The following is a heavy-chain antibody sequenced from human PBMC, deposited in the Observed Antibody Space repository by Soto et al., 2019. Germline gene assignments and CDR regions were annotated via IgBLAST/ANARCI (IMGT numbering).Heavy chain of an antibody. V-gene: IGHV3-48*04. CDR2: ISSSGNTI. Sequence: GGSLRLSCAASGFTLSPYWMNWVRQAPGKGLEWVSYISSSGNTIYYADSVKGRFTISRDNAKNSLYLQMNSLRAEDTAVYYCARDLAYYDSSAYFEDLGQRTLVNVSS. J-gene: IGHJ4*02. CDR1: GFTLSPYW. CDR3: ARDLAYYDSSAYFED. D-gene: IGHD3-22*01.